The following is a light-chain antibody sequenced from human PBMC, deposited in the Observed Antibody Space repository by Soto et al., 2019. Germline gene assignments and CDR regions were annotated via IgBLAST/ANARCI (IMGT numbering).Light chain of an antibody. CDR3: QQSYRTPWT. CDR1: QDISSY. V-gene: IGKV1-39*01. CDR2: AAS. J-gene: IGKJ1*01. Sequence: DIQMTQSPSSLSASLGDRVTITCRANQDISSYLVWYQHKLGQAPKLLIHAASTLASGVPSRFSGSESGTAFTLTISGLEHEDSETYYCQQSYRTPWTFGQGTKVEIK.